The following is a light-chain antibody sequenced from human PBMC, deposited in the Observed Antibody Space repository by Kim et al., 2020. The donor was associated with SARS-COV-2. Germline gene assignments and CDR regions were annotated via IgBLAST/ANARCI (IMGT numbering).Light chain of an antibody. J-gene: IGKJ2*01. CDR1: QSINTF. V-gene: IGKV1-39*01. CDR2: SAS. Sequence: DIQMTQSPSSLSASVGDRVTITCRASQSINTFLKWYQQKPGKAPRLLIYSASTLHSGVPSRFSGSGSGTDFTLTIASLQPEDIATYYCQQSYSSPSYTFGQGTKLEL. CDR3: QQSYSSPSYT.